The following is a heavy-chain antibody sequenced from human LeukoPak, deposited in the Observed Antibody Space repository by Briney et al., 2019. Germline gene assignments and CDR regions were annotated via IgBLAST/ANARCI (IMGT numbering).Heavy chain of an antibody. Sequence: GGSLRLSCAASGFTFSSYWMHWVRQAPGKGLVWVSRINSDGSSTSYADSVKGRFTISRDNAKNTLHLQMNSLRAEDTAVYYCARDLTWFGELSLYYFDYWGQGTLVTVSS. CDR2: INSDGSST. CDR3: ARDLTWFGELSLYYFDY. CDR1: GFTFSSYW. V-gene: IGHV3-74*01. J-gene: IGHJ4*02. D-gene: IGHD3-10*01.